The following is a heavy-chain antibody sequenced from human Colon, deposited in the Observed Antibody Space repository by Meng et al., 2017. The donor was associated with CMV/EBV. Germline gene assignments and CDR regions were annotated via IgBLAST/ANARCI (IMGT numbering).Heavy chain of an antibody. Sequence: GGSLRLSCVASGFTFANYVMTWVRQAPGKGLEWVSGISGSGTSTYYADSVKGRHTISRDNSKNTLYLQMNSLGAEDTGVYYCAKDTAYYYGSGSRAYGMDVWGQGTTVTVSS. CDR3: AKDTAYYYGSGSRAYGMDV. J-gene: IGHJ6*02. CDR2: ISGSGTST. CDR1: GFTFANYV. D-gene: IGHD3-10*01. V-gene: IGHV3-23*01.